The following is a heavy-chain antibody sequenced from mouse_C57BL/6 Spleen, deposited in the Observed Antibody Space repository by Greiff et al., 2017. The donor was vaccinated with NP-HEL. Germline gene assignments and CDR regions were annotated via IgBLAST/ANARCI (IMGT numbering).Heavy chain of an antibody. CDR1: GYTFTSYW. V-gene: IGHV1-55*01. J-gene: IGHJ3*01. CDR3: AGSADYYGSSYVGFAY. Sequence: QVQLKQSGAELVKPGASVKMSCKASGYTFTSYWITWVKQRPGQGLEWIGDIYPGSGSTNYNEKFKSKATLTVDTSSSTAYMQLSSLTSEDSAVYYCAGSADYYGSSYVGFAYWGQGTLVTVSA. CDR2: IYPGSGST. D-gene: IGHD1-1*01.